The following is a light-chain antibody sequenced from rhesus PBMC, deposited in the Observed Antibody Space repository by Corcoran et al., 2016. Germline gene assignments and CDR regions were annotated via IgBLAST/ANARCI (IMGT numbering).Light chain of an antibody. CDR1: ENVNNY. CDR3: PHSYDTPYS. J-gene: IGKJ2*01. Sequence: DIQMTQSPSSLSASVGDRVTITCRASENVNNYLHWYQQKTGKAPKLLIYAASTLQRGVPSRFSGSGSGTDYTFTISRLQPADVATYYCPHSYDTPYSFGQGTKVEIK. CDR2: AAS. V-gene: IGKV1-74*01.